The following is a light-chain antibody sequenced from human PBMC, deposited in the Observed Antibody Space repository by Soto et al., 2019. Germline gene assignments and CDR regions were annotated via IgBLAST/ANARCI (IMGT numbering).Light chain of an antibody. J-gene: IGKJ4*01. Sequence: ELGLTQSPGTLSLSPGGGATLSCRASQSVSRYLAWYQQKPGQALRLLIYDASKRATGIPARFSGSGSGTDFTLTISSLEPEDFAIYYCHQRSNWPLTFGGGTRLEIK. CDR1: QSVSRY. V-gene: IGKV3-11*01. CDR2: DAS. CDR3: HQRSNWPLT.